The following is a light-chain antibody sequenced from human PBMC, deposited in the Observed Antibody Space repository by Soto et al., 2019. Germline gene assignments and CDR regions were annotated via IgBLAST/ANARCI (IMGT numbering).Light chain of an antibody. CDR1: QSISRN. V-gene: IGKV1-39*01. J-gene: IGKJ5*01. CDR2: AAS. CDR3: QQSYTTASIT. Sequence: DIQMTQSPSSLSASVGDRVTITCRASQSISRNLNWYQHKPGKAPKLLIYAASSLQNGVPSRFSDGGSGTEFTLSISSLQPEDFGTYYCQQSYTTASITFGHGTRLEIK.